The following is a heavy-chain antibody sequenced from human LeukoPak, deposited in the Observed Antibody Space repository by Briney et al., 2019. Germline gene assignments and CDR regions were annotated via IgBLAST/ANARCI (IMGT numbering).Heavy chain of an antibody. V-gene: IGHV3-66*01. Sequence: PGGSLRLSCAASGFTVSSNYMSWVRLAPGKGLQWVSVIYTGGSTYYADSVKGRFTISRDNSKNTLYLQMDSLRAEDTAIYYCAKAGGGFNWHYFDYWGQGTLVTVSS. J-gene: IGHJ4*02. D-gene: IGHD5-24*01. CDR2: IYTGGST. CDR3: AKAGGGFNWHYFDY. CDR1: GFTVSSNY.